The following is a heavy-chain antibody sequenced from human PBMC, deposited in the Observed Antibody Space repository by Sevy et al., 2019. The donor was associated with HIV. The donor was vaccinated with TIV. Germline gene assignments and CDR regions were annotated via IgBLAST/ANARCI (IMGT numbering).Heavy chain of an antibody. CDR3: ARICGGDCYARDY. CDR1: GYTFTGYY. D-gene: IGHD2-21*01. J-gene: IGHJ4*02. V-gene: IGHV1-2*06. CDR2: INPNSGGT. Sequence: ASVKDSCKASGYTFTGYYMHWVRQAPGQGLEWMGRINPNSGGTNYAQKFQGRVTMTRDTSISTAYMELSRLRSDDTAVYYCARICGGDCYARDYWGQGTLVTVSS.